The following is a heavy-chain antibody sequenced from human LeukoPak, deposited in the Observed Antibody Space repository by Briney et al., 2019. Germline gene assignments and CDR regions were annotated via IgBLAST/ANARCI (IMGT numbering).Heavy chain of an antibody. CDR1: GYSFITYP. V-gene: IGHV1-69*13. CDR2: IIPIFGTA. Sequence: SVKVSCKASGYSFITYPINWVRQAPGQGLEWMGGIIPIFGTANYAQKFQGRVTITADESTSTAYMELSSLRSEDTAVYYCAGNSGSRFDYWGQGTLVTVSS. J-gene: IGHJ4*02. D-gene: IGHD2/OR15-2a*01. CDR3: AGNSGSRFDY.